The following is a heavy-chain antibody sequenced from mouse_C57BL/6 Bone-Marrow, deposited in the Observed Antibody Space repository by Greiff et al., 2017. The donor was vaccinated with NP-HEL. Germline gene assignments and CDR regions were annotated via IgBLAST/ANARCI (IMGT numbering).Heavy chain of an antibody. J-gene: IGHJ4*01. CDR1: GYAFTNYL. Sequence: QVQLQQSGAELVRPGTSVKVSCKASGYAFTNYLIEWVKQRPGQGLEWIGVINPGSGGTNYNEKFKGKATLTADKSSSTAYMQLSSLTSEDSAVYCCARIGDYDVDYAMDYWGQGTSVTVSS. D-gene: IGHD2-4*01. CDR3: ARIGDYDVDYAMDY. V-gene: IGHV1-54*01. CDR2: INPGSGGT.